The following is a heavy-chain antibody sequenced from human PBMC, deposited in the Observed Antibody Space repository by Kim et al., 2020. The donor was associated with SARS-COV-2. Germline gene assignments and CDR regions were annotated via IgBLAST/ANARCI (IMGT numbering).Heavy chain of an antibody. Sequence: GGSLRLSCAASGFTFSDYYMTWIRQAPGKGLECVSYITTTSSYTNYADSVKGRFTISRDNAQNTLYLQMDSLRADDTAVYYCARATKPNWPALRDGMDVWGQGTTVTVSS. CDR3: ARATKPNWPALRDGMDV. J-gene: IGHJ6*02. CDR2: ITTTSSYT. V-gene: IGHV3-11*05. CDR1: GFTFSDYY. D-gene: IGHD5-12*01.